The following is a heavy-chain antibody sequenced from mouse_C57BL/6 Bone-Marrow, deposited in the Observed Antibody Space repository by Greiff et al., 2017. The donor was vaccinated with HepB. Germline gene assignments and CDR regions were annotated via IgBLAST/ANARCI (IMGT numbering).Heavy chain of an antibody. V-gene: IGHV1-18*01. CDR3: ARWGSYDWYFDV. D-gene: IGHD1-1*02. CDR1: GYTFTGYN. J-gene: IGHJ1*03. CDR2: INPNNGGT. Sequence: VQLQQSGPELVKPGASVKIPCKASGYTFTGYNMDWVKQSPGKRLEWIGDINPNNGGTSYNQKFKGKATLTVDKSSSTAYMELRSLTSEDTAVYYCARWGSYDWYFDVWGTGTTVTVSS.